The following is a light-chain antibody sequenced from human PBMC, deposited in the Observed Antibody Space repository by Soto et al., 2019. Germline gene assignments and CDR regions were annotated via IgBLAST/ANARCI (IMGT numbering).Light chain of an antibody. CDR1: QSISIY. CDR3: QHYNSYSEA. Sequence: DIQMTQSPSSLSASVGDRVTITCRASQSISIYLNWYQQKPGKAPKVLIYTASSLQSGVPSRFSGSGSGTEFTLTISSLQPDDFATYYCQHYNSYSEAFGQGTKVDLK. CDR2: TAS. J-gene: IGKJ1*01. V-gene: IGKV1-16*01.